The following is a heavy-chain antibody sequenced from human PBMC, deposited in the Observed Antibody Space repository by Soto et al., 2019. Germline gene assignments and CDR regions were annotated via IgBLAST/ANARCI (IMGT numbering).Heavy chain of an antibody. Sequence: SETLSLTCAVYGGSFSGYYWSWIRQPPGKGLEWIGEINHSGSTNYNPSLKSRVTISVDTSKNQFSLKLSSVTAADTAVYYCARATAYTYCSGGSCYNAFDIWGQGTMVTVSS. D-gene: IGHD2-15*01. CDR3: ARATAYTYCSGGSCYNAFDI. J-gene: IGHJ3*02. CDR2: INHSGST. CDR1: GGSFSGYY. V-gene: IGHV4-34*01.